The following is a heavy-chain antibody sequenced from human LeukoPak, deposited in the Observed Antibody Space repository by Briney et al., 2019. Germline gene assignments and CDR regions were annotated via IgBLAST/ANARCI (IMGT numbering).Heavy chain of an antibody. CDR3: ARDAVDTAMVGYSDY. V-gene: IGHV3-11*04. Sequence: PGGSLRLSCAASGFTFRDYYMTWIRQAPGKGLEWVSYISRSGSSSYYADSVQGRFTISRDNAKNSLYLQMNSLGAEDTAVYYCARDAVDTAMVGYSDYWGQGTLVTVSS. CDR1: GFTFRDYY. J-gene: IGHJ4*02. D-gene: IGHD5-18*01. CDR2: ISRSGSSS.